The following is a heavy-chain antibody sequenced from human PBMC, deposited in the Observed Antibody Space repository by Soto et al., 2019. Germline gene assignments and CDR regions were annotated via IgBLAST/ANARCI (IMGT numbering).Heavy chain of an antibody. D-gene: IGHD4-17*01. J-gene: IGHJ3*02. V-gene: IGHV3-23*01. Sequence: LRLSCAASGFMFSTYAMNWVRQAPGKGLEWVSAISSSGDSAYYAESVRGRFTISRDNSINTLYLQMRSLRPEDTAVYYCAHPRGYGVFDAVDIWGQGTMVTVSS. CDR1: GFMFSTYA. CDR2: ISSSGDSA. CDR3: AHPRGYGVFDAVDI.